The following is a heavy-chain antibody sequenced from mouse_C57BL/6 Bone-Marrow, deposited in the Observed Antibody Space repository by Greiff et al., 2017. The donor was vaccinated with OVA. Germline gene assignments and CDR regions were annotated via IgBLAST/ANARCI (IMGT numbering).Heavy chain of an antibody. CDR1: GFSFNTYA. CDR3: VRLDSSGYYFDY. CDR2: IRSKSNNYAT. V-gene: IGHV10-1*01. J-gene: IGHJ2*01. Sequence: EVQRVESGGGLVQPKGSLKLSCAASGFSFNTYAMNWVRQAPGKGLEWVARIRSKSNNYATYYADSVKDRFTISRDDSESMLYLQMNNLKTEDTAMYYCVRLDSSGYYFDYWGQGTTLTVSS. D-gene: IGHD3-2*02.